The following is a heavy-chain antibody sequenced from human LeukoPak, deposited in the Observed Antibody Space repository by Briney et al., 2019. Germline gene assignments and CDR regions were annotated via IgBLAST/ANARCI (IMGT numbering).Heavy chain of an antibody. CDR1: GDSVSSNSAA. J-gene: IGHJ4*02. CDR2: TYYRSKWYN. Sequence: SQTLSLTCAISGDSVSSNSAAWNWIRQSPSRGLEWLGRTYYRSKWYNDYAVSVKSRITINPDTSKNQFSLQLNSVTPEDTAVYYCARGAYYYGSGSPDPFDYWGQGTLVTVSS. D-gene: IGHD3-10*01. CDR3: ARGAYYYGSGSPDPFDY. V-gene: IGHV6-1*01.